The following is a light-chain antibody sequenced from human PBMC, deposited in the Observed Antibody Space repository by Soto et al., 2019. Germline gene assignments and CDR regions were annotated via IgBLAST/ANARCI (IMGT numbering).Light chain of an antibody. V-gene: IGKV3-20*01. CDR3: QQYGSSPLT. CDR1: QSVSFSY. Sequence: EIVLTQSPVTLSLSPGERATLSCRASQSVSFSYLAWYQQKPGQAPRLLIYGASSRATGVPDRFSGSGSGTDFTLTISRLKPEDFAAYYCQQYGSSPLTFGQGTKVDIK. J-gene: IGKJ1*01. CDR2: GAS.